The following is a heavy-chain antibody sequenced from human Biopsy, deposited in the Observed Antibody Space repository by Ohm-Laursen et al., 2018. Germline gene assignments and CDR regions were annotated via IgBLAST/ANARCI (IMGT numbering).Heavy chain of an antibody. CDR1: GGTFSNYG. CDR2: NIPILGTG. V-gene: IGHV1-69*06. D-gene: IGHD3-9*01. J-gene: IGHJ1*01. CDR3: ATKLTGYFHH. Sequence: SVKVSCKAPGGTFSNYGVNWMRQAPGQGLEWLGGNIPILGTGNYAQKFQDRVTVAADTSTSTATMELRSLRSDDTAVYYCATKLTGYFHHWGQGTLVIVSS.